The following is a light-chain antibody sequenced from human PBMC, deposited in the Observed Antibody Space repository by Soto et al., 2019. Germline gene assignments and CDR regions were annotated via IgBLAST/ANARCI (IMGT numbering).Light chain of an antibody. Sequence: QSALTQPASVSGSPGQSITISCTGTSSDVGGYNYVSWYHQHPGKAPKLMIYDVSNRPSGVSNRFSGSKSGNTASLTISGLQAEDEADYYCSSYTSSSTLGHVVFGGGTKLTVL. CDR3: SSYTSSSTLGHVV. V-gene: IGLV2-14*01. J-gene: IGLJ2*01. CDR1: SSDVGGYNY. CDR2: DVS.